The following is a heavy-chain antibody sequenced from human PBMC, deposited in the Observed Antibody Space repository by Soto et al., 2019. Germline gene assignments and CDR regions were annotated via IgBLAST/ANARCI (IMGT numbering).Heavy chain of an antibody. V-gene: IGHV2-5*01. Sequence: SGPTLVNPTQTLTLTCTFSGFSLTTSGVGVAWIRQPPGKALEWLTVIFWNDDKQYSPSLKSRLTITKDTPKNQVVLTMTNMDPADTATYYCVRRLTITPRQVVNCFDPWGLGTLVTVSS. CDR3: VRRLTITPRQVVNCFDP. CDR2: IFWNDDK. CDR1: GFSLTTSGVG. D-gene: IGHD2-15*01. J-gene: IGHJ5*01.